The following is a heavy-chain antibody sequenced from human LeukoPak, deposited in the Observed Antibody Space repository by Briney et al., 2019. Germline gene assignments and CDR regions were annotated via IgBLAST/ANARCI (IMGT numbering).Heavy chain of an antibody. CDR2: ISYDGTNK. Sequence: PGGSLRLSCAASRFTFSSYAMHWVRQAPGKGLEWVAVISYDGTNKYYADSVKGRFTISRDNSKNTLYLQMNSLRAEDTAVYYCAKSSGYGSGIGGYWGQGTLVTVSS. J-gene: IGHJ4*02. V-gene: IGHV3-30*18. CDR3: AKSSGYGSGIGGY. CDR1: RFTFSSYA. D-gene: IGHD3-10*01.